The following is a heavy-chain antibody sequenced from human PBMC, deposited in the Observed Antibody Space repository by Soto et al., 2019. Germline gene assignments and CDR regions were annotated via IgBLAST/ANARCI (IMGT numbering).Heavy chain of an antibody. CDR1: GGTFSSYT. D-gene: IGHD1-7*01. J-gene: IGHJ6*03. Sequence: SVKVSCKASGGTFSSYTISWVRQAPGQGLEWMGRIIPILGIANYAQKFQGRVTITADKSTSTAYMELSSLRSEDTAVYYCAREELELRTGQCYYYYMDVWGKGTTVTVSS. CDR3: AREELELRTGQCYYYYMDV. V-gene: IGHV1-69*04. CDR2: IIPILGIA.